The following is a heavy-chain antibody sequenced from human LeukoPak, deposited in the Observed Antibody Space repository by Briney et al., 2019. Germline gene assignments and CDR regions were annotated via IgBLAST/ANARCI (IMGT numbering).Heavy chain of an antibody. CDR1: GFPFRTYS. Sequence: GGSLRLSCVASGFPFRTYSIHWVRQAPGKGLEWVTVVSADGRTQLYSDSVKGRFTITRDNSLNTLHLQMNSLRTEDTAVYYCARGGTHYYDSSGYYDYWGQGTLVTVSS. CDR2: VSADGRTQ. CDR3: ARGGTHYYDSSGYYDY. V-gene: IGHV3-30*03. D-gene: IGHD3-22*01. J-gene: IGHJ4*02.